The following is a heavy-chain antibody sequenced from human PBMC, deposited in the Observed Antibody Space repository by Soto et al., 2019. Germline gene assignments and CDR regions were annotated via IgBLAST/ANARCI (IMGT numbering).Heavy chain of an antibody. V-gene: IGHV2-70*01. CDR2: IDWDDDK. J-gene: IGHJ5*02. D-gene: IGHD6-6*01. Sequence: SGPTLVNPTQTLTLTCTFSGFSLSTSGMCVSWIRQPPGKALEWLALIDWDDDKYYSTSLKTRLTISKDTSKNQVVLTMTNMDPVDTATYYCARTLGSSSLFPWFDPWGQGTLVTVSS. CDR3: ARTLGSSSLFPWFDP. CDR1: GFSLSTSGMC.